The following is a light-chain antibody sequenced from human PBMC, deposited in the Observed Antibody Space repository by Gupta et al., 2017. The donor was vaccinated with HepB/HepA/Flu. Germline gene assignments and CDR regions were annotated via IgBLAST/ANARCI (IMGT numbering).Light chain of an antibody. CDR1: HTVDSNA. J-gene: IGKJ1*01. CDR3: HHYSDSRWT. CDR2: GAS. Sequence: EIVLTQSPCPISLSPGERPTLSCRASHTVDSNALVWYLQKPGQPPSLLMYGASTRATGIPDRFSGSVSGTDFILTISRLEPEDFAVYYCHHYSDSRWTFGQGTKVEIK. V-gene: IGKV3-20*01.